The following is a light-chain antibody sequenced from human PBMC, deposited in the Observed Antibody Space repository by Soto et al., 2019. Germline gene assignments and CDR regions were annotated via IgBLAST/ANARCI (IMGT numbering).Light chain of an antibody. V-gene: IGKV3D-20*02. CDR2: DAS. CDR1: QSLSSGY. J-gene: IGKJ1*01. Sequence: EIVLTQSPGTLSLSPGERVTLSCRASQSLSSGYLAWYQQKLGQAPRLLIYDASRRATGIPERFSVSGSGTDFTLTINRLEPEDFAVYYCQQRGDWPPITFGQGTKVDIK. CDR3: QQRGDWPPIT.